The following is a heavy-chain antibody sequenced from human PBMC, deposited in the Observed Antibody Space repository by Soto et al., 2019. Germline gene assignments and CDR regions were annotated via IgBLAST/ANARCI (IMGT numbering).Heavy chain of an antibody. D-gene: IGHD6-13*01. V-gene: IGHV4-59*01. Sequence: SETLSLTCTVSGGSISSYYWSWIRQPPGTGLEWIGYIYYSGSTNYNPSLKSRVTISVDTSKNQFSLKLSSVTAADTAVYYCATHPEYSSSWYWLDYWGQGTLVTVSS. J-gene: IGHJ4*02. CDR2: IYYSGST. CDR3: ATHPEYSSSWYWLDY. CDR1: GGSISSYY.